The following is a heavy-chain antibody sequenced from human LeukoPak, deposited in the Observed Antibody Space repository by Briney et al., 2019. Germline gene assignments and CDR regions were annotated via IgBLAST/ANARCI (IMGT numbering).Heavy chain of an antibody. CDR2: IYSGGST. CDR1: GFTVSSNY. D-gene: IGHD3-9*01. CDR3: ARGSYDILTGYNY. V-gene: IGHV3-53*01. Sequence: GGSLRLSCAASGFTVSSNYMSWVRQAPGKGLEWVSVIYSGGSTYYADSVKGRFTISRDNSKNTLYLQMSSLRAEDTAVYYCARGSYDILTGYNYWGQGTLVTVSS. J-gene: IGHJ4*02.